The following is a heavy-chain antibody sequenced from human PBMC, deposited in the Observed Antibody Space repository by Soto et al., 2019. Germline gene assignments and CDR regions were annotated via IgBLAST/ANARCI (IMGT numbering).Heavy chain of an antibody. CDR2: INHSGST. J-gene: IGHJ6*02. Sequence: SETLSLTCAVYGGSFSGYYWSWIRQPPGKGLEWIGEINHSGSTNYNPSLKSRVTISVDTSKNQFSLKLSSVTAADTAVYYCAREVRAYGMDVWGQGTTVTVSS. CDR1: GGSFSGYY. V-gene: IGHV4-34*01. CDR3: AREVRAYGMDV. D-gene: IGHD3-22*01.